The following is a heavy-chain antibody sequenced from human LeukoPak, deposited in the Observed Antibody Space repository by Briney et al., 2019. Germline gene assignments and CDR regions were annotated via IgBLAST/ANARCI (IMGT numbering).Heavy chain of an antibody. V-gene: IGHV1-18*01. J-gene: IGHJ4*02. CDR3: AGGIYDILTGYPEYFDY. Sequence: ASVKVSCKSSGYTFTSYGISWVRQAPGQGLEWMGGISAYNGNTNYAQKVQGRVTMTTDTSTSTAYMELRSLRSDDTAVYYCAGGIYDILTGYPEYFDYWGQGTLVTVSS. CDR2: ISAYNGNT. D-gene: IGHD3-9*01. CDR1: GYTFTSYG.